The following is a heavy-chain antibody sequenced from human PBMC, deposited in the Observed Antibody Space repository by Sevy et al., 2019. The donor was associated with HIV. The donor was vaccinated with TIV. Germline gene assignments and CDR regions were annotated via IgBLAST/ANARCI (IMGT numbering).Heavy chain of an antibody. CDR2: INPNSGDT. CDR1: GYTFTDYY. Sequence: ASVKVSCKASGYTFTDYYMHWVRQAPGQGLEWMGRINPNSGDTNYVQKFHGRVTMTRDTSFSSAYMELSRLTSDDTAVYYCASDRGAPNPAGLDVWGQGTTVTVSS. V-gene: IGHV1-2*06. CDR3: ASDRGAPNPAGLDV. J-gene: IGHJ6*02.